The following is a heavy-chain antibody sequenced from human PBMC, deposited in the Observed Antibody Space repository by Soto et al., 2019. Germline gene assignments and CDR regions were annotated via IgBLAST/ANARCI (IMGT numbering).Heavy chain of an antibody. CDR2: IYFTGNA. CDR1: GGSITMSSYF. CDR3: AGQTFTIAAASYGRSNWFDP. V-gene: IGHV4-39*01. J-gene: IGHJ5*02. Sequence: SETLSLTCIVSGGSITMSSYFWGWVRQPPGKGLEWIGTIYFTGNAYYTPSLKSRLTMSIDTSKNEFSLRLNSVTAADTAVYYCAGQTFTIAAASYGRSNWFDPWGPGTLVTVSS. D-gene: IGHD6-25*01.